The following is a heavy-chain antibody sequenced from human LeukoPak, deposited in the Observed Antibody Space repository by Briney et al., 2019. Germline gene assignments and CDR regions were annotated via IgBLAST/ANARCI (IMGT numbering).Heavy chain of an antibody. CDR3: ARGANIGWSHYYMDV. J-gene: IGHJ6*03. D-gene: IGHD6-19*01. CDR2: ISSSGSTI. CDR1: GFTFSDYY. V-gene: IGHV3-11*04. Sequence: GGSLRLSCAASGFTFSDYYMSWIRQAPGKGLEWVSYISSSGSTIYYADSVKGRFTISRGNAKNSLYLQMNSLRAEDTAVYCCARGANIGWSHYYMDVWGKGTTVTVSS.